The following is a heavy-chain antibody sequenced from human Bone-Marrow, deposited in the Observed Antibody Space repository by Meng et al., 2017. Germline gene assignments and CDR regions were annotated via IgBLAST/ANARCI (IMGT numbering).Heavy chain of an antibody. J-gene: IGHJ4*02. V-gene: IGHV3-23*01. Sequence: SCKASGGTFSSYAMSWVRQAPGKGLEWVSGISGSGGGTYYADSVKGRFTISSDNSKNTLYLQMNSLRAEDTAVYYCAKSSGFLFPHDYWGQGTLVTVSS. D-gene: IGHD3-22*01. CDR3: AKSSGFLFPHDY. CDR2: ISGSGGGT. CDR1: GGTFSSYA.